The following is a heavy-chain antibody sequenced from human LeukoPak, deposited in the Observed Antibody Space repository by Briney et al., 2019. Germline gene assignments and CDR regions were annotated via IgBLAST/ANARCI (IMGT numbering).Heavy chain of an antibody. CDR3: ARDCRSTSCYDY. D-gene: IGHD2-2*01. CDR2: VYYSGST. V-gene: IGHV4-59*01. CDR1: GGSISSYY. J-gene: IGHJ4*02. Sequence: SETLSLTCTVSGGSISSYYWSWIRQPPRKGLEWIGYVYYSGSTNYNPSLKSRVTISVDTSKNQFSLKLSSVTAADTAVYYCARDCRSTSCYDYWGQGTMVTVSS.